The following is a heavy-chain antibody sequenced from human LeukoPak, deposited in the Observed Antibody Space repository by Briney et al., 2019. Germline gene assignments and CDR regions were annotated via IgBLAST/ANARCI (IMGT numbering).Heavy chain of an antibody. Sequence: GGSLRLSCAASGFTVSSNYMSWVRQAPGKGLEWVSVIYSGGSTYYADSVRGRFTISRDNSKNTLYLQMNSLRAEDTAVYYCARGRYGDDYYYMDVWGKGTTVTISS. CDR2: IYSGGST. CDR3: ARGRYGDDYYYMDV. V-gene: IGHV3-53*01. D-gene: IGHD4-17*01. CDR1: GFTVSSNY. J-gene: IGHJ6*03.